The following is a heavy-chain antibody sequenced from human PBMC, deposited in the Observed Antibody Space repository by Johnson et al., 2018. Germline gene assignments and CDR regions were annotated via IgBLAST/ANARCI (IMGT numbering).Heavy chain of an antibody. V-gene: IGHV3-23*04. CDR2: ISGSGVAT. J-gene: IGHJ3*02. Sequence: EVQLVETGGGLVQPGGSLRLSCTASGFTFSSYALSWVRQAPGKGLEWVAGISGSGVATYYADSVKGRFTISRDNSKNTLYLQMNSLRPEDTAVYYCAKQMSIFFNNTQDAFDIWGQGTMVTVSS. CDR3: AKQMSIFFNNTQDAFDI. D-gene: IGHD2-21*01. CDR1: GFTFSSYA.